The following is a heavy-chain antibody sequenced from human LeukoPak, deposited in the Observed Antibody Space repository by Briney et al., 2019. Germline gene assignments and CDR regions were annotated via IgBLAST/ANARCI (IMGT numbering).Heavy chain of an antibody. Sequence: ASVKVSCKASGYTFTGNYIHWVRQAPGQGLEWMGRINPNSGGTNYTQKFQGRVTMTRDTSISTAYMELSRLRSDDTAVYYCARDGKDTAMVIDYWGQGTLVTVSS. J-gene: IGHJ4*01. V-gene: IGHV1-2*06. CDR3: ARDGKDTAMVIDY. CDR2: INPNSGGT. D-gene: IGHD5-18*01. CDR1: GYTFTGNY.